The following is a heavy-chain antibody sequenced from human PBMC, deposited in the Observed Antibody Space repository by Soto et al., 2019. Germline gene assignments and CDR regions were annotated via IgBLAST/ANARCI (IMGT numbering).Heavy chain of an antibody. D-gene: IGHD2-8*01. V-gene: IGHV3-30*18. CDR1: GFTFSSYG. CDR3: AKCNGDIYYYYAMYF. CDR2: ISYDGSNK. Sequence: PGGSLRLSCAASGFTFSSYGMHWVRQAPGKGLEWVAVISYDGSNKYYADSVKGRFTISRDNSKNTLYLQMNSLRAEDTAVYYCAKCNGDIYYYYAMYFCAQGTTVPVS. J-gene: IGHJ6*02.